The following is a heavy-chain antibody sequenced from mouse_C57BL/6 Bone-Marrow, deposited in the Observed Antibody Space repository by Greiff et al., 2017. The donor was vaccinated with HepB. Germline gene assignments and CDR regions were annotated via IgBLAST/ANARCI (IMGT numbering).Heavy chain of an antibody. CDR1: GFTFSDYG. D-gene: IGHD1-1*01. Sequence: EVKVVESGGGLVKPGGSLKLSCAASGFTFSDYGMHWVRQAPEKGLEWVAYISSGSSTIYYADTVKGRFTISRDNAKNTLFLQMTSLRSEDTAMYYCARCYYGSSSWYFDVWGTGTTVTVSS. V-gene: IGHV5-17*01. CDR2: ISSGSSTI. CDR3: ARCYYGSSSWYFDV. J-gene: IGHJ1*03.